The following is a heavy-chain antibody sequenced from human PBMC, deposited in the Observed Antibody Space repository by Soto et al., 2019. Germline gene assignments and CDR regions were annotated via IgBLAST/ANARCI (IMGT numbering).Heavy chain of an antibody. D-gene: IGHD3-16*02. J-gene: IGHJ5*01. Sequence: EVQLVESGGGLVQPGGSLRLSCAASGFTFSSYSMNWVRQAPGKGLEWVSYISSSSSTIYYADSVKGRFTISRDNAKNSLYLQMNILTDEDTAVYYCARENDYVWGSYRLNWFVSWGQGTLVTVSS. V-gene: IGHV3-48*02. CDR3: ARENDYVWGSYRLNWFVS. CDR2: ISSSSSTI. CDR1: GFTFSSYS.